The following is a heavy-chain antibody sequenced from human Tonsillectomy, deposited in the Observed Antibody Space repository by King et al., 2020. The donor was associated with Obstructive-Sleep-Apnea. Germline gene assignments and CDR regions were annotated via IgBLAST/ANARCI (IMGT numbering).Heavy chain of an antibody. CDR2: ISYDGSIK. Sequence: VQLVESGGGVVQPGRSLRLSCAASGFPFNSYPMHWVRQAPGKGLEWVALISYDGSIKFYADSVKGRFSVSRDNSKNSLYLQMNSLRVDDTAVYYCARDGHSGYDLRRGAFDYWGQGTLVTVSS. CDR3: ARDGHSGYDLRRGAFDY. V-gene: IGHV3-30*04. CDR1: GFPFNSYP. J-gene: IGHJ4*02. D-gene: IGHD5-12*01.